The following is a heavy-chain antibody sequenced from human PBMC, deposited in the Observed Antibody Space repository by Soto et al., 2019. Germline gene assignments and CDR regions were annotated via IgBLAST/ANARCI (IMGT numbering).Heavy chain of an antibody. V-gene: IGHV4-34*01. Sequence: SETLSLTCAVYGGSFSGYYWSWIRQPPGKGLEWIGEINHSGSTNYNPSLKSRVTISVDTSKNQFSLKLSSVTAADTAVYYCARGLKLRALLRGYYFDYWGQGTLVTVSS. J-gene: IGHJ4*02. CDR1: GGSFSGYY. CDR3: ARGLKLRALLRGYYFDY. CDR2: INHSGST. D-gene: IGHD1-1*01.